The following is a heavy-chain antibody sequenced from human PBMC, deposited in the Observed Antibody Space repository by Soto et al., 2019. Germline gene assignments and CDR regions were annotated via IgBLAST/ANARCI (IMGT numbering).Heavy chain of an antibody. CDR3: ARVRRDYGDYVFDY. CDR2: IIPIFGTA. J-gene: IGHJ4*02. D-gene: IGHD4-17*01. CDR1: GGTFSSYA. Sequence: VQLVQSGAEVKKPGSSVKVSCKASGGTFSSYAISWVRQAPGQGLEGMGGIIPIFGTANYAQKFQGRVTITADKCTSKAYMELSSLRSEDTAVYYCARVRRDYGDYVFDYWGQGTLVTVSS. V-gene: IGHV1-69*06.